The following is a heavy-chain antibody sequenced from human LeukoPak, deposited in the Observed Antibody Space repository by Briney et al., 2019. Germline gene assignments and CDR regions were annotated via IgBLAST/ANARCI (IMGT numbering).Heavy chain of an antibody. D-gene: IGHD3-10*01. V-gene: IGHV3-64*02. CDR2: INYNGGPT. CDR1: GFTLSSFS. J-gene: IGHJ6*03. CDR3: ARVKLLWFGELGPPYYYYYMDV. Sequence: GGSLRLSCAAAGFTLSSFSMHWVRQSPGRGLEYVSAINYNGGPTYYADSVKGRFTISRDNAKNSLYLQMNSLRAEDTAVYYCARVKLLWFGELGPPYYYYYMDVWGKGTTVTVSS.